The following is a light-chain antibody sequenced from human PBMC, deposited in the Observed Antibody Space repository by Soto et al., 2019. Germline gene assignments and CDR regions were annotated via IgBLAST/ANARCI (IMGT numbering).Light chain of an antibody. V-gene: IGKV1-5*01. CDR3: HHYTRT. J-gene: IGKJ1*01. Sequence: IQMTQSPSILSASVGDRVTITCRASQTISRWLAWYQQKPGKAPKLLIYDASTLEVGVASRFSGSGSGAEFTLTISSLQPDDFATYYCHHYTRTFGQGTKVDIK. CDR2: DAS. CDR1: QTISRW.